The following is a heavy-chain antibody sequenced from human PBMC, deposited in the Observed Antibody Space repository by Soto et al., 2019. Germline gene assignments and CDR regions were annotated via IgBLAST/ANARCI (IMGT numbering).Heavy chain of an antibody. D-gene: IGHD3-3*01. CDR1: GFPFSSYG. CDR3: AKDSSDFWSGYTPYYYGMDV. J-gene: IGHJ6*02. Sequence: GSLILSCSASGFPFSSYGMHWVRPAPGNGLEWVAVISYDGSNKYYADSVKGRFTISRDNSKNTLYLQMNSLRAEDTAVYYCAKDSSDFWSGYTPYYYGMDVWGQGTTVTVSS. CDR2: ISYDGSNK. V-gene: IGHV3-30*18.